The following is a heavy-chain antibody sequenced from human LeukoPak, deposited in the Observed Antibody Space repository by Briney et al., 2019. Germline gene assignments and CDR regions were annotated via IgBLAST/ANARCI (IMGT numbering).Heavy chain of an antibody. D-gene: IGHD3-22*01. CDR3: AKVGAYYYDTSACYPPHFDY. J-gene: IGHJ4*02. Sequence: GGSLRLSCAASGFTFSSYAMSWVRQAPGKGLEWVSLTSGSGDTTYYADSVKGRFTISGVNSKNTPDLQMNSLRAEDTAVYYCAKVGAYYYDTSACYPPHFDYWGQGTLVTVSS. V-gene: IGHV3-23*01. CDR1: GFTFSSYA. CDR2: TSGSGDTT.